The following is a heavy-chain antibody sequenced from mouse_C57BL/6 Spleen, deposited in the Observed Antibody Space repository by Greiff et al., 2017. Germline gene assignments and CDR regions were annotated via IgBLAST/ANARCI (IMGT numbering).Heavy chain of an antibody. V-gene: IGHV1-82*01. D-gene: IGHD1-1*01. Sequence: VQLQQSGPELVKPGASVKISCKASGYAFSSSWMNWVKQRPGKGLGWIGRIYPGDGDTNYNGKFKGKATLTADKSSSTAYMQLSSLTSEDSAVYFCAKERTTVVDYWGQGTTLTVSS. CDR1: GYAFSSSW. CDR3: AKERTTVVDY. J-gene: IGHJ2*01. CDR2: IYPGDGDT.